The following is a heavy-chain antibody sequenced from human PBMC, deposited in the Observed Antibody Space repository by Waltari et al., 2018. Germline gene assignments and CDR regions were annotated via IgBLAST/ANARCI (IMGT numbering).Heavy chain of an antibody. Sequence: VQLVESGGGLVKPGGSLRLSCAASGFTFSDYFMSWIRQAPGKGLEWMGIIYPGDSDTRYSPSFQGQVTISADKSISTAYLQWSSLKASDTAMYYCARRGDGGSYGYWGQGTLVTVSS. CDR1: GFTFSDYF. V-gene: IGHV5-51*01. J-gene: IGHJ4*02. D-gene: IGHD1-26*01. CDR3: ARRGDGGSYGY. CDR2: IYPGDSDT.